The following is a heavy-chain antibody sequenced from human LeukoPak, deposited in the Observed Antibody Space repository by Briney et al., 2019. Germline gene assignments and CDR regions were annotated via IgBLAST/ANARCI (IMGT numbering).Heavy chain of an antibody. D-gene: IGHD3-9*01. CDR2: INPNSGGT. CDR1: GYTFTGHY. CDR3: ARVSPTYYDILTGYFY. Sequence: ASVKVSCKASGYTFTGHYMHWVRQAPGQGLEWMGWINPNSGGTNYAQKFQGRVTMTRDTSISTAYMELSRLRSDDTAVYYCARVSPTYYDILTGYFYWGQGTLVTVSS. V-gene: IGHV1-2*02. J-gene: IGHJ4*02.